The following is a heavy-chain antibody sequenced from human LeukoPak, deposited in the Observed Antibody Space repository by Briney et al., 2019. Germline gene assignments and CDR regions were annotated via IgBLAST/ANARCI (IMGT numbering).Heavy chain of an antibody. CDR2: IYYSGST. CDR1: GGSISSYY. D-gene: IGHD2-15*01. Sequence: PSETLSLTCTVSGGSISSYYWSWLRQPPGKGLEWIGYIYYSGSTNYNPSLKSRVTISVDTSKNQSSLKLSSVTAADTAVYYCARDGGGSWNGMDVWGQGTTVTVSS. V-gene: IGHV4-59*01. J-gene: IGHJ6*02. CDR3: ARDGGGSWNGMDV.